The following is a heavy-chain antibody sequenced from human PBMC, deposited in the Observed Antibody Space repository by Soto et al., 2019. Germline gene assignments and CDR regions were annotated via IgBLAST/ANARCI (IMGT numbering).Heavy chain of an antibody. CDR2: IYHSGST. J-gene: IGHJ6*02. V-gene: IGHV4-30-2*01. Sequence: PSATLSLTCAVSGGSISSGGYSWSWIRQPPGKGLEWIGYIYHSGSTYYSPSLKSRVTISVDRSKNQFSLRLSSVTAADTAVYYCARDRVGAIGHPYYYGMDVWGQGTRVTVSS. CDR1: GGSISSGGYS. CDR3: ARDRVGAIGHPYYYGMDV. D-gene: IGHD5-12*01.